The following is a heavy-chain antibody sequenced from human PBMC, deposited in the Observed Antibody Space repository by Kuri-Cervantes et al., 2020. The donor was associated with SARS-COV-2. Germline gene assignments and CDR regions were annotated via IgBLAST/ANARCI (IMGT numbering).Heavy chain of an antibody. V-gene: IGHV3-64D*08. J-gene: IGHJ3*02. CDR1: GFSFGSYA. CDR3: AKPQRITIFGVVIMVDAFDI. D-gene: IGHD3-3*01. CDR2: ISSNGGST. Sequence: GGSLRLSCSASGFSFGSYAMHWVRQPPGKGLEYVSAISSNGGSTYYADSVKGRFTISRDDSKSTLYLQMSSLRAEDTAVYYCAKPQRITIFGVVIMVDAFDIWGQGTMVTVSS.